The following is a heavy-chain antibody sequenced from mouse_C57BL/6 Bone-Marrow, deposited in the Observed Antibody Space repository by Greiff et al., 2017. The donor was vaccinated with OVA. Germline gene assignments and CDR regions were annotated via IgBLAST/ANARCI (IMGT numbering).Heavy chain of an antibody. CDR2: IYPRSGNT. V-gene: IGHV1-81*01. CDR3: ASDDTVTWSWFAY. Sequence: QVQLQQSGAELARPGASVKLSCKASGYTFTSYGISWVKQRTGQGLEWIGVIYPRSGNTYYNEKFTGKATLTADKSYSTAYMELRSLTSEDSAVYFCASDDTVTWSWFAYWGQGTLVTVSA. D-gene: IGHD1-1*02. J-gene: IGHJ3*01. CDR1: GYTFTSYG.